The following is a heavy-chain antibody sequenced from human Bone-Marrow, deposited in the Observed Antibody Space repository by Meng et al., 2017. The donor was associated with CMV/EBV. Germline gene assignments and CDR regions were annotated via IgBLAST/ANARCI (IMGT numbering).Heavy chain of an antibody. CDR3: AKDIGGYFDY. Sequence: GESLKISCAASGFTFDDYAMHWVRQAPGKGLEWVSLISWDGGSTYYADSVKGRFTISRDNSKNSLYLQMNSLRAEDTALYYCAKDIGGYFDYWGQGKLVPVSS. CDR2: ISWDGGST. V-gene: IGHV3-43D*03. CDR1: GFTFDDYA. D-gene: IGHD3-16*01. J-gene: IGHJ4*02.